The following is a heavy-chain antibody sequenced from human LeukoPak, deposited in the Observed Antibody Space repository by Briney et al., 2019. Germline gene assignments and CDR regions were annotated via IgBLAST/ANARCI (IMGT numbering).Heavy chain of an antibody. J-gene: IGHJ4*02. CDR1: GGSISSGGYY. D-gene: IGHD6-13*01. CDR2: TYYSGST. V-gene: IGHV4-31*03. Sequence: SSETLSLTCTVSGGSISSGGYYWNWIRQHPGKGLEWMGYTYYSGSTYYSPSLNSRVTISGDTSKNQFSLKLSSVTAADTAVYYCAREGTATDGMGFDYWGQGTLVTVSS. CDR3: AREGTATDGMGFDY.